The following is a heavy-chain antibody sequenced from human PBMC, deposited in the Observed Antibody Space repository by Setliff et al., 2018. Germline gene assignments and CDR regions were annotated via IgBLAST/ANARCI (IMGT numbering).Heavy chain of an antibody. CDR1: GYRFTTYW. CDR2: VFSGDSDT. J-gene: IGHJ3*02. D-gene: IGHD6-25*01. V-gene: IGHV5-51*01. Sequence: GESLKLSCKGSGYRFTTYWIGWVRQMPGKGLEWMGIVFSGDSDTRYSPSFQGQVTMSADKSINTAYLQWNSLKASDTAMYYCARLGAPASHDAFDIWGQGTMVTVSS. CDR3: ARLGAPASHDAFDI.